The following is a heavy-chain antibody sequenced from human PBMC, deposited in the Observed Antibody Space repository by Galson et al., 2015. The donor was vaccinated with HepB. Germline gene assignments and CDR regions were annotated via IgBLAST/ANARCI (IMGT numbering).Heavy chain of an antibody. J-gene: IGHJ4*02. Sequence: SVKVSCKASGGTFSSYTISWVRQAPGQGLEWMGRIIPILGIANYAQKFQGRVTITADKSTSTAYMELSSLRSEDTAVYYCARDLSSGWYGGFDYWGQGTLVTVSS. V-gene: IGHV1-69*04. CDR3: ARDLSSGWYGGFDY. CDR2: IIPILGIA. D-gene: IGHD6-19*01. CDR1: GGTFSSYT.